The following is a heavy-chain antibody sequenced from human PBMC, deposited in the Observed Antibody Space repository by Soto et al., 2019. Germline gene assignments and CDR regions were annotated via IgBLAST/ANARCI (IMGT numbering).Heavy chain of an antibody. D-gene: IGHD6-13*01. V-gene: IGHV1-69*13. CDR3: ARESPTLDSRSWNGGAPGWFDP. CDR1: GGTFSSYA. CDR2: IIPIFGTA. J-gene: IGHJ5*02. Sequence: GASVKVSCKASGGTFSSYAISWVRQAPGQGLEWMGGIIPIFGTANYAQKFQGRVTITADESTSTAYMELSSLRSEDTAVYYCARESPTLDSRSWNGGAPGWFDPWGQGTLVTVYS.